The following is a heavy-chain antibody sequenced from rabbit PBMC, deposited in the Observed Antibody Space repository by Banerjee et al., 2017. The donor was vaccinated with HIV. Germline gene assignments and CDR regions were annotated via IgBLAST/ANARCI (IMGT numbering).Heavy chain of an antibody. CDR2: ISTSSGST. Sequence: QEQLEESGGGLVKPGGTLTLTCKASGIDFNSYYYMCWVRQAPGKGLELVACISTSSGSTWYATWAKGRFTISKSTSLNTVDLKMTSLTAADTATYFCGRDRDGDAGYGSLALWGPGTLVTVS. CDR3: GRDRDGDAGYGSLAL. CDR1: GIDFNSYYY. J-gene: IGHJ4*01. V-gene: IGHV1S43*01. D-gene: IGHD6-1*01.